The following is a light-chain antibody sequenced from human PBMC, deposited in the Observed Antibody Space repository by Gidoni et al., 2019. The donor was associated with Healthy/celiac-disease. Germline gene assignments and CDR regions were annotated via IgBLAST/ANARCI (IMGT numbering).Light chain of an antibody. CDR1: PSVFNSSNNTNY. V-gene: IGKV4-1*01. Sequence: DIVMTQSPDSLAVSLGARATINCKSSPSVFNSSNNTNYLACYQQKPGQPPKLLIYWAATREAGGPARISGSRSGTDVTPTTSSLQAEDDSVYYCQQYYSTPPTFGRGTKVEIK. J-gene: IGKJ4*02. CDR3: QQYYSTPPT. CDR2: WAA.